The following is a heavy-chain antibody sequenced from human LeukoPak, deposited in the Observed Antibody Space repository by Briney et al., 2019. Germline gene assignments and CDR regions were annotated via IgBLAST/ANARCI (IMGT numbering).Heavy chain of an antibody. V-gene: IGHV4-61*08. Sequence: SETLSLTCAASGGSISSGGYSWSWIRQPPGKGLEWIGYIYTSGSTNYNPSLKSRVTMSVDTSKNQFSLKLSSVTAADTAVYYCAREHSSSWYDDYWGQGTLVTVSS. D-gene: IGHD6-13*01. CDR2: IYTSGST. CDR1: GGSISSGGYS. CDR3: AREHSSSWYDDY. J-gene: IGHJ4*02.